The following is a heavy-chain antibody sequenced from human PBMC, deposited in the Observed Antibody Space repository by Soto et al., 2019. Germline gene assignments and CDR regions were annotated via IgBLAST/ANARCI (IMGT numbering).Heavy chain of an antibody. CDR2: ISSSGSTI. Sequence: GGSLRLSCAASGFTFSDYYMSWIRQAPGKGLEWVSYISSSGSTIYYADSVKGRFTFSRDNAKNSLYLQMNSLRAEDTAVYYCARDRGSSWYFGHVFSDDAFDIWGQGTMVTVSS. J-gene: IGHJ3*02. V-gene: IGHV3-11*01. D-gene: IGHD6-13*01. CDR1: GFTFSDYY. CDR3: ARDRGSSWYFGHVFSDDAFDI.